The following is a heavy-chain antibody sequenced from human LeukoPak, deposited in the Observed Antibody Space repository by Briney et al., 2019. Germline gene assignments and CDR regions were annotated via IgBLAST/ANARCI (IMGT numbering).Heavy chain of an antibody. D-gene: IGHD1-26*01. J-gene: IGHJ4*02. CDR2: IKYDASST. CDR3: ARGATYAYYQDY. V-gene: IGHV3-74*01. CDR1: GFTLSSHW. Sequence: GGSLRLSCADSGFTLSSHWMHWVRQAPGEGLVWVSRIKYDASSTSYADSVKGRFTISRDNAKNTLYLQMNSLRAEDTAVYYCARGATYAYYQDYWGQGTLVTVSS.